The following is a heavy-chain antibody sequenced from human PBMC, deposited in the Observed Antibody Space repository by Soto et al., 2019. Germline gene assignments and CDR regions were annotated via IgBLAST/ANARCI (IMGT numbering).Heavy chain of an antibody. CDR3: AKDMKRGWYLDY. D-gene: IGHD6-19*01. Sequence: PGGSLRLSCAASGFTFSSYGMHWVRQAPGKGLEWVAVISYDGSNKYYADSVKGRFTISRDNSKNTLYLQMNSLRAEDTAVYYCAKDMKRGWYLDYWGQGTLVTVSS. V-gene: IGHV3-30*18. CDR1: GFTFSSYG. CDR2: ISYDGSNK. J-gene: IGHJ4*02.